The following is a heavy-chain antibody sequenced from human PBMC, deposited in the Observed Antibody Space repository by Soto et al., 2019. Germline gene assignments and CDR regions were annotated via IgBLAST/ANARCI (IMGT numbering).Heavy chain of an antibody. Sequence: TLSLTCTVSGGSISSGDYYWSWIRQPPGKGLEFLGYIYYTENTYYNPSLKSRVTISVDTSKNQFSLKLSSVTAADTAGYYCDSASRSCDYWRHATLVTSPQ. V-gene: IGHV4-30-4*01. D-gene: IGHD2-15*01. J-gene: IGHJ4*01. CDR3: DSASRSCDY. CDR1: GGSISSGDYY. CDR2: IYYTENT.